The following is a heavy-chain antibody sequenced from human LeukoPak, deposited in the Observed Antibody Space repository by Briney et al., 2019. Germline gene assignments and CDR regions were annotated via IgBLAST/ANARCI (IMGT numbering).Heavy chain of an antibody. Sequence: SETLSLTCAVYGGSFSGYYWSWIRQPPGKGLEWIGEINHSGSTNYNPSLKSRVTISVDTSKNQFSLKLSSVTAADTAVYYCARVSIPMACAFDIWGQGTMVTVSS. CDR2: INHSGST. CDR3: ARVSIPMACAFDI. D-gene: IGHD5-24*01. CDR1: GGSFSGYY. V-gene: IGHV4-34*01. J-gene: IGHJ3*02.